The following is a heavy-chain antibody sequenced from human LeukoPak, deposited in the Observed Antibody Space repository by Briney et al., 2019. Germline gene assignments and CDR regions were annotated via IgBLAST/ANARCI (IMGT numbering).Heavy chain of an antibody. CDR1: GFTFRTYG. CDR3: AKGLVGEGSDAFDI. CDR2: ISGSGGST. D-gene: IGHD4-17*01. Sequence: GGSLRLSCAASGFTFRTYGMHWVRQAPGKGLEWVSAISGSGGSTYYADSVKGRFTISRDNSKNTLYLQMNSLRAEDTAVYYCAKGLVGEGSDAFDIWGQGTMVTASS. V-gene: IGHV3-23*01. J-gene: IGHJ3*02.